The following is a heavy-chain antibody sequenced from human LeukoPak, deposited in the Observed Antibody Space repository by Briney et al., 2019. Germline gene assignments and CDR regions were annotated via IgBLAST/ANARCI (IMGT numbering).Heavy chain of an antibody. D-gene: IGHD3-22*01. J-gene: IGHJ4*02. CDR3: ASLYYDSSGYSLNGYFDY. Sequence: GASVKVSCKASGGTFSSYAISWVRQAPGQGLEWMGGIIPIFGTANYAQKFQGRVTITADESTSTAYMELSSLRSEDTAVYYCASLYYDSSGYSLNGYFDYWGQGTLVTVSS. CDR1: GGTFSSYA. CDR2: IIPIFGTA. V-gene: IGHV1-69*19.